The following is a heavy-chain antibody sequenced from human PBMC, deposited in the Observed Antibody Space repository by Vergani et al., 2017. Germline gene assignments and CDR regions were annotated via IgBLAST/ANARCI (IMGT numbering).Heavy chain of an antibody. Sequence: QVQLQQWGAGLLKPSETLSLTCAVSGGSISSYYWSWIRQPAGKGLEWIGRIYTSGSTNYNPSLKSRVTMSVDTSKNQFSLKLSSVTAADTAVYYCAREPRGAFWSGQNWYFDLWGRGTLVTVSS. J-gene: IGHJ2*01. CDR2: IYTSGST. V-gene: IGHV4-59*10. CDR1: GGSISSYY. CDR3: AREPRGAFWSGQNWYFDL. D-gene: IGHD3-3*01.